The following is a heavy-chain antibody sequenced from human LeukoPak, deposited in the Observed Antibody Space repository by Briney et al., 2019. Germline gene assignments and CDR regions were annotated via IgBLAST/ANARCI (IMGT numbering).Heavy chain of an antibody. CDR2: IRYDGSNK. CDR1: GFTFSSSG. CDR3: AKEGSSGSYYGV. J-gene: IGHJ4*02. D-gene: IGHD3-10*01. V-gene: IGHV3-30*02. Sequence: PGGSLRLSCPESGFTFSSSGMHWVPQAPGKGLEWVAFIRYDGSNKYYADSVKGRFTISRDNSKNTLYLQMNSLRAEDRAVYYCAKEGSSGSYYGVWGQGTLVTVSS.